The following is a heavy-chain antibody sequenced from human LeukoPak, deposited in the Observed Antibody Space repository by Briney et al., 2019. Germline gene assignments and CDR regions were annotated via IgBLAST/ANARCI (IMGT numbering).Heavy chain of an antibody. V-gene: IGHV3-7*01. Sequence: PGGSLRLSCTASGFTFSTYWMSWVRQAPGKGLEWVAKINQDGSEKGYVDSVKGRFTISRDNAKNSVYVQMNSLRPEDTAVYYCATGARGKNWGQGTLVTVPS. J-gene: IGHJ4*02. CDR3: ATGARGKN. CDR1: GFTFSTYW. CDR2: INQDGSEK.